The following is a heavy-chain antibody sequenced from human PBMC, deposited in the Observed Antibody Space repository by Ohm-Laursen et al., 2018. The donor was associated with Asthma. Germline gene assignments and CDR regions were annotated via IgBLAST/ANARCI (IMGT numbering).Heavy chain of an antibody. J-gene: IGHJ4*02. D-gene: IGHD7-27*01. Sequence: SLRLSCAATGFTFSSYALNWVRQAPGKGLDWVSYINGDSKSIHYGDSVRGRFTISRDNAKNSLYLQMNNLRDEDTAVYYCARADRSNWDFDYWGPGTQVTVSS. V-gene: IGHV3-48*02. CDR3: ARADRSNWDFDY. CDR2: INGDSKSI. CDR1: GFTFSSYA.